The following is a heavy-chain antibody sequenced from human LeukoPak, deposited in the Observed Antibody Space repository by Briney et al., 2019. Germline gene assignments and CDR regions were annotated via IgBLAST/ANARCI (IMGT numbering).Heavy chain of an antibody. CDR2: ISGGGTTI. D-gene: IGHD5-18*01. CDR1: GFTFSSYE. V-gene: IGHV3-48*03. CDR3: ARDRIEIWLYAFDI. Sequence: GGSLRLSCAASGFTFSSYEMNWVRQAPGKGLEWVSYISGGGTTIFYADSVKGRFTISRDNAKNSLYLHMNSLRAEDTAVYYCARDRIEIWLYAFDIWGQGTMVTVSS. J-gene: IGHJ3*02.